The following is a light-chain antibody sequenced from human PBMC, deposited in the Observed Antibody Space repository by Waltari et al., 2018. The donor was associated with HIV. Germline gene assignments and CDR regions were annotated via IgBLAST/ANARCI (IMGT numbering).Light chain of an antibody. J-gene: IGKJ2*01. V-gene: IGKV1-12*01. CDR1: QGISSW. Sequence: DIQMTQSPSSLSASVGDTVTITCRASQGISSWLAWYQQKPGRAPKLLIYAASNLESGVPTRFSGSGSGTEFTLTISSLQPEDFATYYCQQHNNYPYTFGQGTKVEIK. CDR3: QQHNNYPYT. CDR2: AAS.